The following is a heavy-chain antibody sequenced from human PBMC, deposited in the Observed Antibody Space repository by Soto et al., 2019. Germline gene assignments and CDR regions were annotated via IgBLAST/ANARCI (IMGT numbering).Heavy chain of an antibody. D-gene: IGHD3-9*01. Sequence: SVKVSCKASGGTFSSYTISWVRQAPGQGLEWMGRIIPILGIANYAQKFQGRVTITADKSTSTAYMELSSLRSEDTAVYYCARDRVRYPNPGLDPWGQGTLVTVSS. V-gene: IGHV1-69*04. CDR2: IIPILGIA. CDR3: ARDRVRYPNPGLDP. CDR1: GGTFSSYT. J-gene: IGHJ5*02.